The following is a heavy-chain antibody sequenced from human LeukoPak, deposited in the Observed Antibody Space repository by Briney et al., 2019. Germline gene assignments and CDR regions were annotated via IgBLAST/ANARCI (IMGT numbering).Heavy chain of an antibody. CDR2: ISNSGGTK. CDR3: ATTSNTAMDKRAFDI. CDR1: GFTFSNYE. Sequence: GGSLRLSCIASGFTFSNYEVNWVRQAPGKGLQWVSYISNSGGTKYYADSVKGRFTISRDNAKNSLYLQMNSLRAEDTAVYYCATTSNTAMDKRAFDIWGQGTMVTVSS. D-gene: IGHD5-18*01. V-gene: IGHV3-48*03. J-gene: IGHJ3*02.